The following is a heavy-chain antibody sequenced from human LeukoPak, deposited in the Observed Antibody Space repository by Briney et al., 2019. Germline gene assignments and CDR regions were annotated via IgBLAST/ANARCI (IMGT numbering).Heavy chain of an antibody. CDR1: GLTVSDDY. V-gene: IGHV3-30*18. CDR3: AKRYYDSSGFDY. J-gene: IGHJ4*02. D-gene: IGHD3-22*01. Sequence: SGGSLRLSCAVSGLTVSDDYMSWVRQAPGKGLEWVAVISYDGSNKYYADSVKGRFTISRDNSKNTLYLQMNSLRAEDTAVYYCAKRYYDSSGFDYWGQGTLVTVSS. CDR2: ISYDGSNK.